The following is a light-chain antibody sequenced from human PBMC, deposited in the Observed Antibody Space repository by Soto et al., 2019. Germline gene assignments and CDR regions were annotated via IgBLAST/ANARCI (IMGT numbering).Light chain of an antibody. CDR2: DVS. Sequence: QSVLTQPRSVSGSPGQSVTISCTGTSSDVGGYNYVSWYQQHPGKAPKLMIYDVSKRPSGVPDRFSGSKSGNTASLTISGLQAEDEADYCCCSYAGSYTFEVVFGGGTKLTVL. J-gene: IGLJ2*01. CDR1: SSDVGGYNY. CDR3: CSYAGSYTFEVV. V-gene: IGLV2-11*01.